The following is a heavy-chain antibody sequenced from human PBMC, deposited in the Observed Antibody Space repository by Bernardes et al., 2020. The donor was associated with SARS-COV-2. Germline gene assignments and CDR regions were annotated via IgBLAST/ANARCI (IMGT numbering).Heavy chain of an antibody. CDR3: ARDTYSSGCHDY. Sequence: ASVKVSCEASGYTFTGYYMHWVRQAPGQGLEWMGWINPNSGGTNYAQKFQGRVTMTRDTSISTAYMELSRLRSDDTAVYYCARDTYSSGCHDYWGQGTLVTVSS. D-gene: IGHD6-19*01. CDR1: GYTFTGYY. J-gene: IGHJ4*02. V-gene: IGHV1-2*02. CDR2: INPNSGGT.